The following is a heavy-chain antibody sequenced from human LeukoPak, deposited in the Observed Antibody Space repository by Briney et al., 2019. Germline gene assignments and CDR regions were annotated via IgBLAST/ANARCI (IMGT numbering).Heavy chain of an antibody. D-gene: IGHD5-12*01. J-gene: IGHJ4*02. CDR1: GLTFSSYW. CDR3: ARDLGLSGYDLLDY. Sequence: GGSLRLSCAASGLTFSSYWMTWVRQAPGKGLEWVANIKLDGTEKYYVDSVKGRFTISRDNAKNSLDLQMNSLRVEDTAVYYCARDLGLSGYDLLDYWGQGTMVTVSS. V-gene: IGHV3-7*01. CDR2: IKLDGTEK.